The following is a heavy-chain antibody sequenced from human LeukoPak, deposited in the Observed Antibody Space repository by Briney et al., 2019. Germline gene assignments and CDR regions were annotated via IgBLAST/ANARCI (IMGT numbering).Heavy chain of an antibody. CDR1: GGSFSGYY. J-gene: IGHJ4*02. V-gene: IGHV4-34*01. CDR3: ARVDTTSSLDY. Sequence: PSETLSLTCAVYGGSFSGYYWGWIRQPPGKGLEWIGSIYYSGSTYYNPSLKSRVTISVDTSKNQFSLKLNSVTAADTAVYSCARVDTTSSLDYWGQGTLVTVSS. CDR2: IYYSGST. D-gene: IGHD5-18*01.